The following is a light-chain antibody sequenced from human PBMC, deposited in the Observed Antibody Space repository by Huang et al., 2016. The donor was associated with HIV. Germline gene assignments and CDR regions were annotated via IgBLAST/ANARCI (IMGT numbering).Light chain of an antibody. Sequence: IQLTPSPSSLSAFVGDRVTITCRASQGISSYLAWYQQKPGKAPQLLIYCASTLQRGVPSRFNGSGSETYFTLTTSSLQPEDFATYYCQQVNNFPYTFGQGTKLEIK. CDR2: CAS. J-gene: IGKJ2*01. CDR3: QQVNNFPYT. V-gene: IGKV1-9*01. CDR1: QGISSY.